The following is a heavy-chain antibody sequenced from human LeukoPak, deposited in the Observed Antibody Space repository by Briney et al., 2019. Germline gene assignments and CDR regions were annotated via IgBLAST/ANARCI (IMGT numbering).Heavy chain of an antibody. CDR3: ARHDISSWTFDY. Sequence: PSETQSLTCTVSGGSISSYYWNWIRQPPGKGLQWIGYIYYSGSTNYNPSLKSRVTISVDTSKNQFSLKLSSVTAADTAMYYCARHDISSWTFDYWGQGTLVTVSS. CDR1: GGSISSYY. D-gene: IGHD6-13*01. CDR2: IYYSGST. V-gene: IGHV4-59*08. J-gene: IGHJ4*02.